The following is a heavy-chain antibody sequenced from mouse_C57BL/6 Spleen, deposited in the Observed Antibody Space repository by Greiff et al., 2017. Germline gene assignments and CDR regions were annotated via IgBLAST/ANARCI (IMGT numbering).Heavy chain of an antibody. V-gene: IGHV1-7*01. CDR2: INPSSGYT. CDR3: ARGDYGYDDCYAMDY. D-gene: IGHD2-2*01. Sequence: QVQLQQSGAELAKPGASVSLSCKASGYSFTSYWLHWVKQRPGQGLEWIGYINPSSGYTKYNQKFKDKATLTADKSSSTAYMQLSSLTYEDSAVYYGARGDYGYDDCYAMDYWGQGTSVTVSS. J-gene: IGHJ4*01. CDR1: GYSFTSYW.